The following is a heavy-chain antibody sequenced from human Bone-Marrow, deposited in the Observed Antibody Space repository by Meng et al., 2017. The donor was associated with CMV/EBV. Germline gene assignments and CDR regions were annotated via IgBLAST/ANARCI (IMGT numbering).Heavy chain of an antibody. CDR3: ARGRLTFDY. Sequence: SETLSLTCSVSGDSISSGSHYWSWIRQPPGKGLEWIGSINYSGSTYYNPSLKSRVTISVDTSKNQFSLKLSSVTAADTAVYYCARGRLTFDYWGQGTRVTGSS. J-gene: IGHJ4*02. CDR2: INYSGST. D-gene: IGHD3-9*01. V-gene: IGHV4-39*07. CDR1: GDSISSGSHY.